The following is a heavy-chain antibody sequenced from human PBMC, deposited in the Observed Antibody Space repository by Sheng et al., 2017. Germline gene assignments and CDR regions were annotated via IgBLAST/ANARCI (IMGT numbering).Heavy chain of an antibody. CDR2: IYHSGST. D-gene: IGHD1-26*01. J-gene: IGHJ4*02. Sequence: QVQLQESGPGLVKPSETLSLTCAVSGYSISSGYYWGWIRQPPGKGLEWIGSIYHSGSTYYNPSLKSRVTISVDTSKNQFSLKLSSVTAADTAVYYCARVEGYCLPTPLLIYFDYWGQGTLVTVSS. CDR3: ARVEGYCLPTPLLIYFDY. V-gene: IGHV4-38-2*01. CDR1: GYSISSGYY.